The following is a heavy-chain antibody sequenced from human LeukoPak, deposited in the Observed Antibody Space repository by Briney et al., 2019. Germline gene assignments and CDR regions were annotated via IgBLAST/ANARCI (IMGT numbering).Heavy chain of an antibody. CDR3: ARGTFDYYMDV. Sequence: ASVKVSCKASGYPFTSFEINWVRQVTGEGLEWMGWMKPDSGNSAFAQKFRDRVTLSSNSSINTAYMEVSSLGSDDTAVYFCARGTFDYYMDVWGTGTTVTVSS. CDR2: MKPDSGNS. J-gene: IGHJ6*03. V-gene: IGHV1-8*01. CDR1: GYPFTSFE.